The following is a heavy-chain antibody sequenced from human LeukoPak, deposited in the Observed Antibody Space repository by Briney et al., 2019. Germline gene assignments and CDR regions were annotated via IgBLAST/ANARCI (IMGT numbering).Heavy chain of an antibody. CDR3: ARIASHSSSWYDGGY. V-gene: IGHV3-74*01. CDR2: INSDGSST. Sequence: GGSLRLSCSASGFTLSSYWMHWVRQAPGKGLVWVSRINSDGSSTTYADSVKGRFTISRDNAKNTLYLQMNSLRAEDTGVYYCARIASHSSSWYDGGYWGQGTLVTVSS. D-gene: IGHD6-13*01. J-gene: IGHJ4*02. CDR1: GFTLSSYW.